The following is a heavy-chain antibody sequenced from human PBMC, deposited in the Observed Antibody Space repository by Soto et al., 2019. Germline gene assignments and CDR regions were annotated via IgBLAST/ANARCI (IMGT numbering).Heavy chain of an antibody. D-gene: IGHD2-2*01. CDR3: ARDLSTLGYCSRFGCNWFDP. CDR1: GFTFSSYW. V-gene: IGHV3-74*01. Sequence: GGSLRLSCAASGFTFSSYWMHWVRQAPGKGLVWVSRINSDGSSTSYADSVKGRFTISRDNAKNTLYLQMNSLRAEDTAVYYCARDLSTLGYCSRFGCNWFDPWGQGTLVTVSS. J-gene: IGHJ5*02. CDR2: INSDGSST.